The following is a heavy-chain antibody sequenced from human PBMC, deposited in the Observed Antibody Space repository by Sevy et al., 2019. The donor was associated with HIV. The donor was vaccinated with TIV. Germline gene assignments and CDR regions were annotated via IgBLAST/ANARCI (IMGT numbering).Heavy chain of an antibody. CDR2: IYHSGST. V-gene: IGHV4-30-2*01. CDR1: GGSISSGGYS. Sequence: SETLSLTCAVSGGSISSGGYSWSWIRQPPGKGLEWIGYIYHSGSTYYNPSLKSRVTISVDRSKNQFSLKLSSVTAADTTVYYCARDSSSRRGWFDPWGQGTLVTVSS. CDR3: ARDSSSRRGWFDP. J-gene: IGHJ5*02. D-gene: IGHD6-13*01.